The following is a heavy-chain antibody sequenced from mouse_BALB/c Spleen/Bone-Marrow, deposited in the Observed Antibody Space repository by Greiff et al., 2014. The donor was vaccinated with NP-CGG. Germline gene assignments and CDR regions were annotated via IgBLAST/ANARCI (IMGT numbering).Heavy chain of an antibody. V-gene: IGHV4-2*02. Sequence: DVHLVESGGGLVQPGGSLNLSCAASGFDFSRYWMSWARQAPGKGQEWIGEINPGSSTINYTPSLKDKFIISRDNAKNTLYLQMSKVRSEDTALYYCARLRRYGAMDYWGQGTSVTVSS. J-gene: IGHJ4*01. D-gene: IGHD2-14*01. CDR1: GFDFSRYW. CDR3: ARLRRYGAMDY. CDR2: INPGSSTI.